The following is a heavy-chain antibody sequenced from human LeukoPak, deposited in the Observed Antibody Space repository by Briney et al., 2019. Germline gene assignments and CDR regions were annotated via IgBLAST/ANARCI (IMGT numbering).Heavy chain of an antibody. CDR1: GGSISNYY. J-gene: IGHJ6*02. CDR2: ISDRGST. CDR3: ARRFEYTSSWYKYYGMDV. Sequence: PSETLSLTCTVSGGSISNYYWSWIRQPPMKGLEWIGYISDRGSTKYNPSLKSRVTISVDTSKNQFSLKLSSVTAADTAVYYCARRFEYTSSWYKYYGMDVWGQGTTVTVSS. V-gene: IGHV4-59*08. D-gene: IGHD6-13*01.